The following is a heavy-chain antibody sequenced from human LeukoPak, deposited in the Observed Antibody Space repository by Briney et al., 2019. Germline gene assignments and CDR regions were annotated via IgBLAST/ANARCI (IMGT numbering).Heavy chain of an antibody. J-gene: IGHJ4*02. D-gene: IGHD3-10*01. CDR3: VRASGSFDY. CDR2: IWSDGSNK. V-gene: IGHV3-33*01. Sequence: GGSQRLSCEASGFTFSDYGIHWVRRAPGKGLEWVAVIWSDGSNKYYADSVKGRFTISRDNSRKTLYLQMNSLRVEDTAVYYCVRASGSFDYWGQGTLVTVSS. CDR1: GFTFSDYG.